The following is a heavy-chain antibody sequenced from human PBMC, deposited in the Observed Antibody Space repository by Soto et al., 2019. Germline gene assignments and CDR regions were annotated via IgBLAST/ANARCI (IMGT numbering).Heavy chain of an antibody. J-gene: IGHJ4*02. V-gene: IGHV3-30-3*01. CDR2: ISYDGSNK. CDR3: ARDPYCSGGSCNPFDY. D-gene: IGHD2-15*01. Sequence: QVQLVESGGGVVQPGRSLRLSCAASGFTFSSYAMHWVRQAPGKGLEWVAVISYDGSNKYYADSVKGRFTISRDNSKNTLYLQMNSLRAEDTAVYYCARDPYCSGGSCNPFDYWGQGTLVTVSS. CDR1: GFTFSSYA.